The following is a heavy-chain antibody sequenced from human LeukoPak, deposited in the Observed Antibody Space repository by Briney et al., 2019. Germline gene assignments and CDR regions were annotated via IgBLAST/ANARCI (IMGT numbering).Heavy chain of an antibody. V-gene: IGHV1-2*06. J-gene: IGHJ4*02. CDR3: ARAPRYCSGGSCYYFDY. CDR1: GYTFTGYY. CDR2: INPNSGGT. Sequence: GASVKVSCKASGYTFTGYYMHRVRQAPGQGLEWMGRINPNSGGTNYAQKFQGRVTMTRDTSISTAYMELSRLRSDDTAVYYCARAPRYCSGGSCYYFDYWGQGTLVTVSS. D-gene: IGHD2-15*01.